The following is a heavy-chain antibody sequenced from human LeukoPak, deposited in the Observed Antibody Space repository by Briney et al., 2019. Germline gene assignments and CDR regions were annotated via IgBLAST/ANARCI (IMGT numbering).Heavy chain of an antibody. Sequence: VASVKVSCKASGYTFTSYDINWVRQATGQGLEWMGWVSPNSGYTGYAQKFQGRVTMTRDTSISTAYMELSSLRSEDTAVYYCATGDGSGWPPAYFRHWGQGTLVTVSS. CDR1: GYTFTSYD. J-gene: IGHJ1*01. CDR3: ATGDGSGWPPAYFRH. V-gene: IGHV1-8*01. CDR2: VSPNSGYT. D-gene: IGHD6-19*01.